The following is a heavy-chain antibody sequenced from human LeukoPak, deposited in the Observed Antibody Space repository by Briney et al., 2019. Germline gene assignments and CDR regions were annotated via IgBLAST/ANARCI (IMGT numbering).Heavy chain of an antibody. CDR3: ARHGSSNWFDF. CDR2: IYYSGGT. J-gene: IGHJ5*01. D-gene: IGHD2-15*01. V-gene: IGHV4-61*05. Sequence: PSETLSLTCTVSGGSISSSSSSWSWIRQPPGKGLEWIGYIYYSGGTRYNPSLKSRLTISVDTSKNQFSLKLSSVTAADTAMYYCARHGSSNWFDFWGQGTLVTVSS. CDR1: GGSISSSSSS.